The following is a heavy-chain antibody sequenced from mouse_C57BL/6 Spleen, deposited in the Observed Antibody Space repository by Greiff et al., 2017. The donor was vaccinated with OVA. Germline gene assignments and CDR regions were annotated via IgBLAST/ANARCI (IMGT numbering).Heavy chain of an antibody. Sequence: QVQLQQPGAELVKPGASVKLSCKASGYTFTSYWMQWVKQRPGQGLEWIGEIDPSDSYTNYNQKFKGKATLTVDTSSSTAYMQLSSLTSEDSAVYYCARRSLPYYAMDYWGQGTSVTVSS. CDR1: GYTFTSYW. J-gene: IGHJ4*01. D-gene: IGHD6-2*01. V-gene: IGHV1-50*01. CDR2: IDPSDSYT. CDR3: ARRSLPYYAMDY.